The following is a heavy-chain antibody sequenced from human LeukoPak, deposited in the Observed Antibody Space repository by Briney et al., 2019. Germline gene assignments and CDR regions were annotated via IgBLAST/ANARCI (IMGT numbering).Heavy chain of an antibody. CDR2: IYYSGST. CDR3: VNLRRYDSSGYYSDY. D-gene: IGHD3-22*01. Sequence: TSETLSLTCTVSGGSISSNFWSWIRQPPGKGLEWIGYIYYSGSTNYNPSLKSRVTISVDTSENQLSLKLNSVTAADTAVYYCVNLRRYDSSGYYSDYWGQGTLVTVSP. V-gene: IGHV4-59*08. J-gene: IGHJ4*02. CDR1: GGSISSNF.